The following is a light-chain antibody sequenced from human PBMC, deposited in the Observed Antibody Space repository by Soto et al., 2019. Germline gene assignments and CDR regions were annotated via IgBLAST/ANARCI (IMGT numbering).Light chain of an antibody. V-gene: IGKV1-39*01. CDR1: QSISSY. CDR2: AAS. Sequence: DIQMTQSPSSLSASVGDRVTITCRASQSISSYLNWYQQKPGKAPKLLIYAASSLQSGVPSRFCGSGSATDFTLPISSLQPEDFATYYCQQSRTFGQRTKVEIK. CDR3: QQSRT. J-gene: IGKJ1*01.